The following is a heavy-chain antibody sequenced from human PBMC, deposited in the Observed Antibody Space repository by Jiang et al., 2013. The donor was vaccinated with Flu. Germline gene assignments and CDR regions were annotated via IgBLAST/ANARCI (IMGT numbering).Heavy chain of an antibody. CDR1: GDSVSSNNAA. Sequence: SQTLSLTCAISGDSVSSNNAAWNWVRQSPSRGLEWLGRTYYGSQWYNEYATSVQSRITIKPDTSKNQFSLQLNSVTPEDTAVYYCVRGSPHYYAMDVWGQGTTVTVSS. J-gene: IGHJ6*02. V-gene: IGHV6-1*01. CDR3: VRGSPHYYAMDV. CDR2: TYYGSQWYN.